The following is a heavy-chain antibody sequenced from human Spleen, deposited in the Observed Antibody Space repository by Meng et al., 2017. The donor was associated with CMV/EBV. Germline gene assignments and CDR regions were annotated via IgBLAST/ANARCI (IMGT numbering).Heavy chain of an antibody. CDR3: ARPRGYCSGGSCYSGPDDAFDI. V-gene: IGHV5-51*01. CDR1: GYSFTSYW. J-gene: IGHJ3*02. CDR2: IYPGDSDT. Sequence: KVSCKGSGYSFTSYWIGWVRQMPGKGLEWMGIIYPGDSDTRYSPSFQGQVTISADKSISTAYLQWSSLKASHTAMYYCARPRGYCSGGSCYSGPDDAFDIWGQGTMVTVSS. D-gene: IGHD2-15*01.